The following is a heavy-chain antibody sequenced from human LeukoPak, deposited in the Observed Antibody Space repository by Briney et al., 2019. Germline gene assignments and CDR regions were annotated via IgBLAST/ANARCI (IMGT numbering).Heavy chain of an antibody. CDR2: IYQGGST. J-gene: IGHJ4*02. D-gene: IGHD5-24*01. CDR3: ARVRDVYNHVFEN. V-gene: IGHV3-53*01. Sequence: GGSLRLSCAVSTFTVASNYMSWVRQTPGKGLVWVSDIYQGGSTYYSDSAKGRFTIPRDISKNTLHLQMNNLRVDDTAVYYCARVRDVYNHVFENWGQGTLVTVSS. CDR1: TFTVASNY.